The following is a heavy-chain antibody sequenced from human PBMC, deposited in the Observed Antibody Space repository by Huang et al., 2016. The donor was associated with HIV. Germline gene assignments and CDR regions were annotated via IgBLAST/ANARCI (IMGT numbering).Heavy chain of an antibody. Sequence: QVHLQESGPGLVKPSETLSLSCTVSGDSVRSHYWSWIRHPHGRGLEWIGTAYYSGTTKYNPRLKSRGTISVDTSKNSFSLRMTSVTAADTAMYYCVRDQGRLAVGGIDNWFDPWGQGTPVTVSS. CDR1: GDSVRSHY. V-gene: IGHV4-59*02. CDR3: VRDQGRLAVGGIDNWFDP. J-gene: IGHJ5*02. D-gene: IGHD6-19*01. CDR2: AYYSGTT.